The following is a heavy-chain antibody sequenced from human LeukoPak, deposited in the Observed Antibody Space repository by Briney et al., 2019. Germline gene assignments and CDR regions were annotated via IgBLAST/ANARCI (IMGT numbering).Heavy chain of an antibody. D-gene: IGHD3-22*01. CDR1: GGSVSSYY. V-gene: IGHV4-59*06. J-gene: IGHJ4*02. CDR3: ARGPRVVVVITTGYFDY. CDR2: IYYSGST. Sequence: SETLSLTCTVSGGSVSSYYWSWIRQHPGKGLEWIGYIYYSGSTYYNPSLKSRVTISVDTSKNQFSLKLSSVTAADTAVYYCARGPRVVVVITTGYFDYWGQGTLVTVSS.